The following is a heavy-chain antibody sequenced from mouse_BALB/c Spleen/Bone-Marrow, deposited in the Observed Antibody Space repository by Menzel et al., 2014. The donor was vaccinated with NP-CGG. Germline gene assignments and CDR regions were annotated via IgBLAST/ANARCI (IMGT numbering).Heavy chain of an antibody. CDR3: ARKKYGNSHYFDY. J-gene: IGHJ2*01. CDR2: IDPYYGGT. V-gene: IGHV1-39*01. CDR1: GYSFTGYN. Sequence: VQLQQSGPELEKPGASVKISCKASGYSFTGYNTNWVKQSNGKSLEWIGNIDPYYGGTSYNQKFKGEATLTVDKSSSTGYMQLKNLTSEDSAVYYCARKKYGNSHYFDYWGQGTTLTVSS. D-gene: IGHD2-10*02.